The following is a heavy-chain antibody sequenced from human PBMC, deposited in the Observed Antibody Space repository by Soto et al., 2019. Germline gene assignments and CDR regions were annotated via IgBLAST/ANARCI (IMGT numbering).Heavy chain of an antibody. V-gene: IGHV1-8*01. J-gene: IGHJ6*02. CDR2: MNPNSADT. CDR3: ASEGVRGMDD. D-gene: IGHD3-16*01. Sequence: QVQLVQSGAEVKKPGASVKVSCKASGYTFTSYDINWVRQATGQGLEWMGWMNPNSADTGYAQKFQGRVTKTGNTSLSTAYMELRSLISEDTAEYYSASEGVRGMDDWGQWTTVTVSS. CDR1: GYTFTSYD.